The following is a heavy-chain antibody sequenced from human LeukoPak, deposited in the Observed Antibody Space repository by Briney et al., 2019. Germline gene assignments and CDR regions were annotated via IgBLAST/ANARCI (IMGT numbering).Heavy chain of an antibody. V-gene: IGHV1-2*02. D-gene: IGHD1-26*01. J-gene: IGHJ3*02. CDR3: ATAPGSYGHYDAFDI. CDR2: INPNSGGT. Sequence: ASVKVSCKASGYTFTGYYMHWVRQAPGQGLEWMGWINPNSGGTNYAQKFQGRVTMTRDTSISTAYMELSRLRSEDTAVYYCATAPGSYGHYDAFDIWGQGTMVTVSS. CDR1: GYTFTGYY.